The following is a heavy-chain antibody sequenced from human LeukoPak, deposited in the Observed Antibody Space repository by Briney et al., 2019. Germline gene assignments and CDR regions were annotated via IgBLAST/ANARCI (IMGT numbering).Heavy chain of an antibody. J-gene: IGHJ4*02. D-gene: IGHD3-10*01. CDR1: GLTFSSYA. Sequence: PGGSLRLSCAASGLTFSSYAMSWVRQAPGKGLEWVSAISGSGGSTYYADSVKGRFTISRDNSKNTLYLQMNSLRAEDTAVYYCAKDMDGWFGELSDYWGQGTLVTVSS. CDR2: ISGSGGST. CDR3: AKDMDGWFGELSDY. V-gene: IGHV3-23*01.